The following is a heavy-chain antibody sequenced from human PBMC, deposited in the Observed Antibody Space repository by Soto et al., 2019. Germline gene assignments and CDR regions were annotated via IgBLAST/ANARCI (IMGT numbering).Heavy chain of an antibody. CDR3: ARETHFIDY. CDR2: ISSTGTSM. V-gene: IGHV3-48*03. CDR1: GFTFSSYE. J-gene: IGHJ4*02. Sequence: VQLVESGGDLVQPGGSLRLSCAASGFTFSSYEMNWVRQAPGKGLEWVSYISSTGTSMDYADSVKGRFTISRDNAKNSLFLQLNSLTDEDTAVYYCARETHFIDYWGQGTLVSVSA.